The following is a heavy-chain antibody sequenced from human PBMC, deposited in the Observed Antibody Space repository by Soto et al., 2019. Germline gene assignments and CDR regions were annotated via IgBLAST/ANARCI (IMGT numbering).Heavy chain of an antibody. V-gene: IGHV3-48*03. CDR1: GFTFSDYE. J-gene: IGHJ4*01. Sequence: PGGSLRLSAVTSGFTFSDYELHWVRQAPGQGLEWVSYITSSGRPTGYADPVKGRFTISRDNAMNSLHLQMNSLRAEDTAVSYCVGDSSVLVRTAIDYWGDGALVTDAS. CDR2: ITSSGRPT. CDR3: VGDSSVLVRTAIDY. D-gene: IGHD6-25*01.